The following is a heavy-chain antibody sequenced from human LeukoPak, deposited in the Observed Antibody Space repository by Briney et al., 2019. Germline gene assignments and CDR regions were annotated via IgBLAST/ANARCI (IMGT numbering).Heavy chain of an antibody. CDR1: RFTVSSNY. J-gene: IGHJ4*02. CDR3: ARGRFGLSLDY. Sequence: GGSLRLSCAASRFTVSSNYMSWVRQAPGRGLEWVSFIYSSGSTYYADSVRGRFTISRDNSNNTLYLQMNSLRVEDTAVYYCARGRFGLSLDYWGQGTLVTVSS. V-gene: IGHV3-66*01. CDR2: IYSSGST. D-gene: IGHD3-16*01.